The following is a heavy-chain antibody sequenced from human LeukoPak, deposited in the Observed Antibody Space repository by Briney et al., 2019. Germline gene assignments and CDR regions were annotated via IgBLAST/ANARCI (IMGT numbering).Heavy chain of an antibody. V-gene: IGHV4-4*02. D-gene: IGHD3-22*01. CDR1: GASITNFEW. CDR2: IRFNGMT. CDR3: ARVISSAWRQNDL. J-gene: IGHJ5*02. Sequence: SGTLSLTCSVSGASITNFEWWSWVRQPPGKGREWIGEIRFNGMTNYNPSLKSRVTMSIDKSKNQFSLNLSSVTAADTAVYYCARVISSAWRQNDLWGQGTLVTVSS.